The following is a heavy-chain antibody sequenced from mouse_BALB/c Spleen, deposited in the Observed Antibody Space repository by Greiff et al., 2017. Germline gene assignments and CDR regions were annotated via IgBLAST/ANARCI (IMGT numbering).Heavy chain of an antibody. D-gene: IGHD3-2*01. V-gene: IGHV3-2*02. CDR3: ARFLDSSGLDY. CDR2: ISYSGST. CDR1: GYSITSDYA. J-gene: IGHJ2*01. Sequence: EVQLVESGPGLVKPSQSLSLTCTVTGYSITSDYAWNWIRQFPGNKLEWMGYISYSGSTSYNPSLKSRISITRDTSKNQFFLQLNSVTTEDTATYYCARFLDSSGLDYWGQGTTLTVSS.